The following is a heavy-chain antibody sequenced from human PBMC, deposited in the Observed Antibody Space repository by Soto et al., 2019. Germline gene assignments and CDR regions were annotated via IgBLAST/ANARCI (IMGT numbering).Heavy chain of an antibody. V-gene: IGHV4-59*01. CDR3: ARMSNGYSKD. J-gene: IGHJ4*02. D-gene: IGHD2-8*01. CDR1: GDSISSYN. Sequence: SETLSLTCTVSGDSISSYNWFWIRQPPGKGLEWIGYLDYSGSTKYSPSLKSRLTISVDPSKNRFSLALSSVTAADTAVYFCARMSNGYSKDWGQGTLVTVSS. CDR2: LDYSGST.